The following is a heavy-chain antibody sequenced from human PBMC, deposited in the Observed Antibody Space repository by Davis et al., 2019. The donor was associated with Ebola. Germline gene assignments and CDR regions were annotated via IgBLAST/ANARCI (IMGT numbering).Heavy chain of an antibody. V-gene: IGHV1-2*02. CDR3: ARERGSEAVAASDNWFDP. CDR1: GYTFTGYY. D-gene: IGHD2-21*02. J-gene: IGHJ5*02. Sequence: ASVKVSCKASGYTFTGYYVHWMRRTPGQGLESMGWINPQDGSTAYSQKFQGRVTLTRDTSISTIYMELNRLTSDDTALYYCARERGSEAVAASDNWFDPWGQGTLVTVSS. CDR2: INPQDGST.